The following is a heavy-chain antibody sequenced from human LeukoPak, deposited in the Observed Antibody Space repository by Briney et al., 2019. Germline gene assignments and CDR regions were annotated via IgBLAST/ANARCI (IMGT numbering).Heavy chain of an antibody. CDR3: ARHGYCSGGSCYSAYYYYLDV. V-gene: IGHV4-39*01. CDR1: GGSITNSNYF. CDR2: IYHSGST. J-gene: IGHJ6*03. D-gene: IGHD2-15*01. Sequence: SETLSLTCTVSGGSITNSNYFWGWIRQPPGKGLEWIGSIYHSGSTYYNPSLKSRVTISVDTSKNQFSPKLTSVTAADAAMYYCARHGYCSGGSCYSAYYYYLDVWGKGTTVTVSS.